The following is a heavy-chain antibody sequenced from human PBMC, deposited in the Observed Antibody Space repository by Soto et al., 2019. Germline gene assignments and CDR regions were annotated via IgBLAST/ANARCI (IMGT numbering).Heavy chain of an antibody. Sequence: PSETLSLTCSVSGGSISGYYWSWIRQAPGKGLEWIGYVYDTGSTSYNPSLQSRVTISVDTSKKQFSLSLRLVTAADTAVYFCAGSIAVPSSHIDHWGQGTRVTVSS. J-gene: IGHJ4*02. V-gene: IGHV4-59*01. CDR3: AGSIAVPSSHIDH. CDR1: GGSISGYY. CDR2: VYDTGST. D-gene: IGHD6-6*01.